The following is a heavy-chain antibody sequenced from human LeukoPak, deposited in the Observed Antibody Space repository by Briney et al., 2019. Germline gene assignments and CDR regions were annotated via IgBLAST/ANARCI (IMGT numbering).Heavy chain of an antibody. V-gene: IGHV4-61*02. CDR1: GGSISSGSYY. D-gene: IGHD2-2*01. CDR3: ARSCSSTSCFSWFDP. Sequence: SQTLSLTCTVSGGSISSGSYYWSWIRQPAGKGLEWIGRIYTSGSTNYNPSLKSRVTISVDTSKNQFSLKLSSATAADTAVYYCARSCSSTSCFSWFDPWGQGTLVTVSS. CDR2: IYTSGST. J-gene: IGHJ5*02.